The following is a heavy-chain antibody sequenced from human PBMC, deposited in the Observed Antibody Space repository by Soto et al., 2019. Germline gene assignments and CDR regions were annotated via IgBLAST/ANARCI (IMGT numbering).Heavy chain of an antibody. D-gene: IGHD6-19*01. Sequence: EVQLLESGGGLVQPGGSLRLSCAASGFTFSTYAMNWVRQAPGKGLEWVSGISGSGDSTYYADSVKGPFTVSRDNSKNTLYLQSNSLRAEDTAVFYCAKERSSGWSFDYWGQGTLVTVSS. J-gene: IGHJ4*02. CDR3: AKERSSGWSFDY. CDR2: ISGSGDST. CDR1: GFTFSTYA. V-gene: IGHV3-23*01.